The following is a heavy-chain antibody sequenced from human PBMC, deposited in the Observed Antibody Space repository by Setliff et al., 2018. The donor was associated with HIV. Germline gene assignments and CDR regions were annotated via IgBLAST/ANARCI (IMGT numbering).Heavy chain of an antibody. J-gene: IGHJ4*02. Sequence: SETLSLTCIVSGDSINSGSYYWGWIRQPPGKGLEWIGNIYYSGSTNYNPSLKSRVTISVDKSKNQFSLTLSSVTAADTAVYYCARVPYSSSWGTFDYWGQGNLVTVSS. V-gene: IGHV4-39*07. CDR3: ARVPYSSSWGTFDY. D-gene: IGHD6-6*01. CDR1: GDSINSGSYY. CDR2: IYYSGST.